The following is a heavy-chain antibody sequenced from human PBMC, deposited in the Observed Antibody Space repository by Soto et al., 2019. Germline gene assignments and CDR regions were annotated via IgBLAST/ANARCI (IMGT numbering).Heavy chain of an antibody. J-gene: IGHJ6*02. V-gene: IGHV3-30*18. Sequence: QVQLVESGGGVVQPGMSLRLSCAASGLTFSNYGMHWVRQAPGQGLEWVASISNDVNNKYYADSVQGRVTISRDNSKKSLFMEMNSLRAEETAVSYCEKGRRGSSVNGSRCYGMDVWGQGTTVTVSS. CDR3: EKGRRGSSVNGSRCYGMDV. CDR2: ISNDVNNK. D-gene: IGHD2-2*01. CDR1: GLTFSNYG.